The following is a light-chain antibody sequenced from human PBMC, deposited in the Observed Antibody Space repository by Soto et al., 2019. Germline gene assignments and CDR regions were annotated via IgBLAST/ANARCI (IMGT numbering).Light chain of an antibody. CDR2: GAS. J-gene: IGKJ3*01. V-gene: IGKV3-20*01. Sequence: EIVLTQSPGTLSLSPGERATLSCRASQSVSSSYLAWYHQKPGQAPRLLIYGASSRATGIPDRFSGSGSGTDFTLTISGLEPEDFAVDDCQQYGSSLLFTFGPGTKVDIK. CDR3: QQYGSSLLFT. CDR1: QSVSSSY.